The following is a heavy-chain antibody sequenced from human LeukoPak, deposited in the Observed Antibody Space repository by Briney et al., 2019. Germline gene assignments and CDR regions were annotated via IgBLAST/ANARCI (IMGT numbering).Heavy chain of an antibody. CDR1: GGSISGPY. CDR2: ISTYGGP. CDR3: ARAAHDSGGHYLLDY. Sequence: PSETLSLTCTVSGGSISGPYWSWIRQPAGKGLEWIGRISTYGGPEYNPSLNGRVTMSVGTSKNQFSLELTSVTAADTAVYYCARAAHDSGGHYLLDYWGQGALVTVSS. J-gene: IGHJ4*02. D-gene: IGHD3-22*01. V-gene: IGHV4-4*07.